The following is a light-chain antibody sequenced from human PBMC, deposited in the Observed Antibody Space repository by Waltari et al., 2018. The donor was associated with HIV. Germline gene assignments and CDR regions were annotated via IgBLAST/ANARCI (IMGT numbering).Light chain of an antibody. CDR1: SSDVGGYKY. J-gene: IGLJ3*02. V-gene: IGLV2-14*01. CDR3: SSYRSSSIPWV. CDR2: EVS. Sequence: QSALTQPASVSGSPGQSITISCTGTSSDVGGYKYVSWYQQHPGKAPKLMIYEVSNRPSGVSNRFSGSKSGNTASLTISGLQAEDEADYYCSSYRSSSIPWVFGGGTKLTVL.